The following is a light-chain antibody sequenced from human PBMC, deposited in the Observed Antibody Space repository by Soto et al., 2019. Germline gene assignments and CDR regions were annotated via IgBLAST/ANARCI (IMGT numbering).Light chain of an antibody. CDR3: SSYADTNNLV. CDR1: SSDVGGYNY. Sequence: QSVLTQPPSASGSPGQSVTISCTGTSSDVGGYNYVSWYQQHPGKAPKLMIYEVNNRPSGVPDRFSGSKSGNTASLTVSGLQTEDEADCYCSSYADTNNLVFGGGTKVTV. V-gene: IGLV2-8*01. CDR2: EVN. J-gene: IGLJ2*01.